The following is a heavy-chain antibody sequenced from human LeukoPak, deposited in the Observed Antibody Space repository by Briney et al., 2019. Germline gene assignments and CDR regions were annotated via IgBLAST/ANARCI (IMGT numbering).Heavy chain of an antibody. CDR1: GFSFDYYA. D-gene: IGHD4-17*01. CDR2: ITWNSDST. V-gene: IGHV3-9*01. J-gene: IGHJ5*02. CDR3: AKGGDYGLKNWFDP. Sequence: GRSLRLSCAASGFSFDYYAMHWVRQPPGKGLEWVSGITWNSDSTGYADSVKGRFTISRDNAKNSLFLQMNSLRAEDTAFYYCAKGGDYGLKNWFDPWGQGTLVTVSS.